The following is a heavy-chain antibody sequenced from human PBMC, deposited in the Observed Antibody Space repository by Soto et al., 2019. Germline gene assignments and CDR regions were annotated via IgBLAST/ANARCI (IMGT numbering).Heavy chain of an antibody. V-gene: IGHV6-1*01. CDR2: TYYGSTQYN. D-gene: IGHD4-4*01. Sequence: SLTLSLTCVISGDSVSGNGAAWNWIRQSPSRGLEWLGRTYYGSTQYNEYATSVKGRMSVNPDTSKNQVSLQLNFATPEDTGVYYCAGGRNNAFDVWGQGTMVTVSS. CDR3: AGGRNNAFDV. CDR1: GDSVSGNGAA. J-gene: IGHJ3*01.